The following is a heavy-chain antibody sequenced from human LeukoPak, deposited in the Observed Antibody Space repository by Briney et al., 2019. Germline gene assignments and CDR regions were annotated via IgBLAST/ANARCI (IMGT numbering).Heavy chain of an antibody. CDR1: GYSFTSYW. D-gene: IGHD3-22*01. Sequence: PGESLKISCKGSGYSFTSYWIGWVRQMPGKGLEWMGIIYPGDSDTRYSPSFQGQVTISADKSISTAYLQWSSLKASDTAMYYCARLMGDSSGYYYEFVDYWGQGILVTVSS. CDR2: IYPGDSDT. V-gene: IGHV5-51*01. J-gene: IGHJ4*02. CDR3: ARLMGDSSGYYYEFVDY.